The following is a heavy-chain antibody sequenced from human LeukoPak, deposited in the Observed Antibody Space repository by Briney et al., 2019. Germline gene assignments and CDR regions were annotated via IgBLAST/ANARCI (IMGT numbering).Heavy chain of an antibody. Sequence: ASVKVSCKASGYTFTSYDINWVRQATGQGLEWMGWMNPNSGNTGYAQKFRGRVTITRNTSISTAYMELSSLRSEDTAVYYCARSSGYYFPFDYWGQGTLSPSPQ. D-gene: IGHD3-22*01. CDR3: ARSSGYYFPFDY. J-gene: IGHJ4*02. V-gene: IGHV1-8*03. CDR2: MNPNSGNT. CDR1: GYTFTSYD.